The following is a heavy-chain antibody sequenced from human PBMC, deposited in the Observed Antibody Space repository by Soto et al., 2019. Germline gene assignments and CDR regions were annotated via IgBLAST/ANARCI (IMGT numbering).Heavy chain of an antibody. CDR1: GFTFSSYA. CDR3: RKSIWLSIWVFFDN. J-gene: IGHJ4*02. D-gene: IGHD3-16*02. Sequence: GGSLRLSCAASGFTFSSYAMSWVRQAPGKGLEWVSAISGSGGSTYYADYVKGRFTISRDNSKNTLKLQMNSLRAEDTTEKYNRKSIWLSIWVFFDNGGQETLFTFSS. V-gene: IGHV3-23*01. CDR2: ISGSGGST.